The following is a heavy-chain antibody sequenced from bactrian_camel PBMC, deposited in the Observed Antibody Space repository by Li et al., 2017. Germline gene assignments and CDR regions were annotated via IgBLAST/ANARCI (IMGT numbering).Heavy chain of an antibody. J-gene: IGHJ6*01. Sequence: HVQLVESGGDLVQPGGSLRLSCAASGFTYNYYCMGWFRQVPGKEREGVAAIDSDGTTRYADSLKGRFTISLDNDKKILSLQMNSLKPEDTAMYYCAAVYAPCGGRLTEPEFGFWGQGTQVTVS. V-gene: IGHV3S26*01. CDR2: IDSDGTT. CDR1: GFTYNYYC. D-gene: IGHD7*01. CDR3: AAVYAPCGGRLTEPEFGF.